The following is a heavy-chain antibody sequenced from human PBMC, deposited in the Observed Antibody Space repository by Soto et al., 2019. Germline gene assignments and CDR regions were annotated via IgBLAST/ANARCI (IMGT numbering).Heavy chain of an antibody. CDR2: ISSNGGST. V-gene: IGHV3-64D*08. J-gene: IGHJ6*02. Sequence: GGSLRLSCSASGFTFSSYAMHWVRQAPGKGLEYVSAISSNGGSTYYADSVKGRFTISRDNSKNTLYLQMSSLRAEDTAVYYCVKEYSSSSEGYYYYYGMDVWGQGTTVTAP. D-gene: IGHD6-6*01. CDR1: GFTFSSYA. CDR3: VKEYSSSSEGYYYYYGMDV.